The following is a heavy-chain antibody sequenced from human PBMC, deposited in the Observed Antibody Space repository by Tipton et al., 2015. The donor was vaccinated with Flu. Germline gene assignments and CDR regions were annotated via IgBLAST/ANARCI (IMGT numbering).Heavy chain of an antibody. CDR1: GFTFSSYE. J-gene: IGHJ4*02. Sequence: QLVQSGGGLVQPGGSLRLSCAASGFTFSSYEMNWVRQAPGKGLEWVSYISNSDTTIYYADSVKGRFTISRDNAKNSLYLQMYSLRADDTGVYYCARVWGYSYYFDYWGQGTLVTVSS. D-gene: IGHD3-16*01. V-gene: IGHV3-48*03. CDR3: ARVWGYSYYFDY. CDR2: ISNSDTTI.